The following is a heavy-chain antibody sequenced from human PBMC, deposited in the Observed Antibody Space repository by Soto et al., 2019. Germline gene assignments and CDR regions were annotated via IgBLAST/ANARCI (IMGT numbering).Heavy chain of an antibody. CDR1: GFTFSSYG. Sequence: GGSLRLSCAASGFTFSSYGMHWVRQAPGKGLEWVAVIWYDGSNKYYADSVKGRFIISRDNSKNTLYLQMNSLRAEDTAVYYCARESGLWEDYYYYYMDVWGKGTTVTVSS. D-gene: IGHD1-26*01. CDR3: ARESGLWEDYYYYYMDV. V-gene: IGHV3-33*01. J-gene: IGHJ6*03. CDR2: IWYDGSNK.